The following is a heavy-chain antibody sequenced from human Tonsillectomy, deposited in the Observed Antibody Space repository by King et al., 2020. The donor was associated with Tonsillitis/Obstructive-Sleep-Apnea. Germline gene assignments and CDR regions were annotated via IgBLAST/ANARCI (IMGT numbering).Heavy chain of an antibody. CDR3: ARPEQVVPAATKNWFNP. CDR1: GYTFTGYY. J-gene: IGHJ5*02. Sequence: QLVQSGAEVKKPGASVKVSCKASGYTFTGYYMHWVRQAPGQGLEWMGRINPNSGGTNYAQKFQGRVTMTRDTSISTAYMELSRLRSDDTAVYYCARPEQVVPAATKNWFNPWGQGTLVTVSS. V-gene: IGHV1-2*06. CDR2: INPNSGGT. D-gene: IGHD2-2*01.